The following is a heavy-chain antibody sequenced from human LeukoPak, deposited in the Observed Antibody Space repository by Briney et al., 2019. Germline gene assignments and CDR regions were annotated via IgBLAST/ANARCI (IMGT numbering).Heavy chain of an antibody. V-gene: IGHV3-23*01. CDR2: ISGSGGST. CDR1: GFTFSSYS. J-gene: IGHJ5*02. Sequence: PGGSLRLSCAASGFTFSSYSMSWVRQAPGKGLEWVSAISGSGGSTYYADSVKGRFTISRDNSKNTLYLQMNSLRAEDTAVYYCAKDRMIVVGNWFDPWGQGTLVTVSS. D-gene: IGHD3-22*01. CDR3: AKDRMIVVGNWFDP.